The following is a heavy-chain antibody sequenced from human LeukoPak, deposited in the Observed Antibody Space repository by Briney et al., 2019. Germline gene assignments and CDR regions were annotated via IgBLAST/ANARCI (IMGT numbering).Heavy chain of an antibody. Sequence: SETLSLTCTVSGDSISSGGYYWSWIRQPPGKGLEWIGYIYTSGSTNYNPSLKSRVTISVDTSKSQFSLKLSSVTAADTAVYYCARHNRGLTPVGYFDYWGQGTLVTVSS. V-gene: IGHV4-61*08. D-gene: IGHD1-26*01. J-gene: IGHJ4*02. CDR2: IYTSGST. CDR1: GDSISSGGYY. CDR3: ARHNRGLTPVGYFDY.